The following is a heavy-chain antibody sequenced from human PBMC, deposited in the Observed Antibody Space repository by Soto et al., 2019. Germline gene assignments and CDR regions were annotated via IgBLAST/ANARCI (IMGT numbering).Heavy chain of an antibody. D-gene: IGHD1-26*01. CDR2: INAGNGNT. V-gene: IGHV1-3*01. CDR1: GYTFTSYA. CDR3: ARESGSYDYYYYYGLDV. Sequence: ASVKVSCKASGYTFTSYAMHWVRQAPGQRLEWMGWINAGNGNTKYSQKFQGRVTITRDTSASTAYMELSSLRSEETAVYYCARESGSYDYYYYYGLDVWGQGTTVTVSS. J-gene: IGHJ6*02.